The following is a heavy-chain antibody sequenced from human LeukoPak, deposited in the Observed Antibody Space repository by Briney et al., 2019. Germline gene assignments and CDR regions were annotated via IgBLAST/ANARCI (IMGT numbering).Heavy chain of an antibody. CDR2: IWYDGSNK. V-gene: IGHV3-33*01. Sequence: AGSLRLSCAASGFTFSSYGMHWVRQAPGKGLEWVALIWYDGSNKYYTDSVKGRLTISRDNSKNTLYRQMNSLRAEDTAIYYCAREGPRGNSQFDYWGQGTLVTVSS. J-gene: IGHJ4*02. CDR3: AREGPRGNSQFDY. D-gene: IGHD2/OR15-2a*01. CDR1: GFTFSSYG.